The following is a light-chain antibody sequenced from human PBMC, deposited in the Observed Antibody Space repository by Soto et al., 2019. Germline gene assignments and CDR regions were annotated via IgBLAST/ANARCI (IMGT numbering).Light chain of an antibody. CDR2: ELT. Sequence: SPLAQASSLPAAPGHSITISCPGTSSGVGSYNLVSWYQQHPGRAPNRITYELTKRPSGASNRFSGSKSCNTGSLTSSELQAEDEADNSCCSYAGPSPYVFGTETSITVL. CDR3: CSYAGPSPYV. J-gene: IGLJ1*01. CDR1: SSGVGSYNL. V-gene: IGLV2-23*02.